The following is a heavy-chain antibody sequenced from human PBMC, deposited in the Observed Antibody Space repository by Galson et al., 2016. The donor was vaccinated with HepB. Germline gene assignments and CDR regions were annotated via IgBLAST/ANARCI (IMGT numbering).Heavy chain of an antibody. Sequence: SLRLSCAASGFTFSSYNMNWVRQAPGKGLEWVSSISIGSSYIYYADSVKGRFTVSRENAKNSLYLHMNSLRAGDTAVYYCVRGSYSSDWYRTSAYDFGMDVWGKGTPVTVSS. D-gene: IGHD6-19*01. V-gene: IGHV3-21*01. J-gene: IGHJ6*04. CDR3: VRGSYSSDWYRTSAYDFGMDV. CDR1: GFTFSSYN. CDR2: ISIGSSYI.